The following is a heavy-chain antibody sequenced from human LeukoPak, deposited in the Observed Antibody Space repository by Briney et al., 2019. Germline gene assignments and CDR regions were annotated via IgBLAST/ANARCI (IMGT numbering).Heavy chain of an antibody. D-gene: IGHD3-22*01. V-gene: IGHV1-18*01. J-gene: IGHJ4*02. CDR3: AVGGYYYDSSGGTFDY. CDR2: ISAYNGNT. CDR1: GYTFTSYG. Sequence: GASVKVSCKASGYTFTSYGISWVRQAPGQGLEWMGWISAYNGNTNYAQKLQGRVTMTTDTSTSTAYMELRSLRSDDTAVYYCAVGGYYYDSSGGTFDYWGQGTLVTVSS.